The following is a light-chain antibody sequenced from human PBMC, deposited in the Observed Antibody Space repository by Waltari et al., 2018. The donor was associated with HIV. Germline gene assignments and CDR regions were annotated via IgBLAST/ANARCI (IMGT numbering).Light chain of an antibody. V-gene: IGKV1-39*01. J-gene: IGKJ2*01. CDR1: QSISSY. Sequence: DIQMTPSPSSLSASVGDRVTITCRASQSISSYLNWYQQKPGKAPKLLIHAVSSLQSGVPSRFSGSGSGTDFTLTINSLQPEDFATYYCQQSYSAPETFGQGTKLEIK. CDR2: AVS. CDR3: QQSYSAPET.